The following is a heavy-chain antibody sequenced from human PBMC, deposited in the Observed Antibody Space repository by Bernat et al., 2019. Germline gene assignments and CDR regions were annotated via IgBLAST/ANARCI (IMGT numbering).Heavy chain of an antibody. D-gene: IGHD2-21*02. CDR1: GFTVSSNY. J-gene: IGHJ5*02. Sequence: EVQLVESGGGLVQPGGSLRLSCAASGFTVSSNYMSWVRQAPGKGLEWVGCIRSKAYGGTTEYAASVKGRFTISRDDSKSIAYLQMNSLKTEDTAVYYCTRVGPYCGGDCYDNWFDPWGQGTLVTVSS. V-gene: IGHV3-49*04. CDR3: TRVGPYCGGDCYDNWFDP. CDR2: IRSKAYGGTT.